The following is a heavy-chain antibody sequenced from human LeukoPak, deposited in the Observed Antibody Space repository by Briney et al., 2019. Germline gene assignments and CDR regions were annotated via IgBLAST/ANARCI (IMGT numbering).Heavy chain of an antibody. V-gene: IGHV4-4*07. CDR1: GGSISRYY. J-gene: IGHJ4*02. Sequence: SETLSLTCTVSGGSISRYYWSWIRQPAGKGLEWIGRIYSSGTTTYSPSLKSRVTMSVDTSKNQFSLTLSSVTAADTAVYYCARGGVGGVIVPFGYWGQGTLVTVSS. D-gene: IGHD3-16*02. CDR3: ARGGVGGVIVPFGY. CDR2: IYSSGTT.